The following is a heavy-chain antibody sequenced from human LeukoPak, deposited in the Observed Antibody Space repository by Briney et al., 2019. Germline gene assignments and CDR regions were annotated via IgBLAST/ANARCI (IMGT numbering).Heavy chain of an antibody. CDR1: GGSFSGYY. V-gene: IGHV4-34*01. D-gene: IGHD6-13*01. Sequence: SETLFLTCAVYGGSFSGYYWSWIRQPPGKGLEWIGEINHSGSTNYNPSLKSQVTISVDTSKNQFSLKLSSVTAADTAVYYCARIAAGFPFDYWGQGTLVTVSS. CDR2: INHSGST. CDR3: ARIAAGFPFDY. J-gene: IGHJ4*02.